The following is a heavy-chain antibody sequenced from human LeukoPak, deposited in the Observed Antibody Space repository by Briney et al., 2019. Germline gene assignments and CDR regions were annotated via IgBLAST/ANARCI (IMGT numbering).Heavy chain of an antibody. Sequence: SETLSLTCTVSGGSISSYYWSWIRQPAGKGLEWIGRIYTSGSTNYNSSLKSRVTMSVDTSKNQFSLKLSSVTAADTAVYYCARDLSYCSGGSCYSGFDYWGQGTLVTVSS. CDR2: IYTSGST. CDR3: ARDLSYCSGGSCYSGFDY. D-gene: IGHD2-15*01. CDR1: GGSISSYY. V-gene: IGHV4-4*07. J-gene: IGHJ4*02.